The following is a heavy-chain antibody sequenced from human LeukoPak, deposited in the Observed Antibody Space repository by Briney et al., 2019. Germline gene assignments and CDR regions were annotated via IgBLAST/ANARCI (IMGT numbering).Heavy chain of an antibody. CDR1: ARSLSGYY. D-gene: IGHD3-16*01. V-gene: IGHV4-34*01. J-gene: IGHJ5*02. CDR3: ARGSSGGRKNWFDP. Sequence: SETLSLTCALYARSLSGYYWNWIRQPPGEGLEWIGEINDGGSTNYNPSLKSRVTIPVDTSKNQFSLKLRSVTAADTAVYYCARGSSGGRKNWFDPWGQGTQVTVSS. CDR2: INDGGST.